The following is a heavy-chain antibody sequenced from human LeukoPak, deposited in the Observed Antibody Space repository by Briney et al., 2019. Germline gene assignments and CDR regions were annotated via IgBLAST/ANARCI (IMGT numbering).Heavy chain of an antibody. CDR3: AREIGDYYYYYMDV. V-gene: IGHV4-4*02. D-gene: IGHD3-16*01. Sequence: SETLSLTCTVSGGSISSYYWSWVRQPPGKGLEWIGEIYHSGSTNYNPSLKSRVTISVDKSKNQFSLKLSSVTAADTAVYYCAREIGDYYYYYMDVWGKGTTVTVSS. CDR2: IYHSGST. J-gene: IGHJ6*03. CDR1: GGSISSYY.